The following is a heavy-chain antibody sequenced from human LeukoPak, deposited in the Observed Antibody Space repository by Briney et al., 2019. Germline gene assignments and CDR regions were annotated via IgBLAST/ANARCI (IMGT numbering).Heavy chain of an antibody. CDR3: ARDVDYANPRHDY. D-gene: IGHD4/OR15-4a*01. CDR2: INLDGSQK. Sequence: PGGSLRLSFAASGFTVFNYWMSWVRQAPGRGLEWVANINLDGSQKYYVDSLKGRFTISRDNAKNSLYLQMNSLRAEDTAVYYCARDVDYANPRHDYWGQGTLVTVSS. CDR1: GFTVFNYW. V-gene: IGHV3-7*01. J-gene: IGHJ4*02.